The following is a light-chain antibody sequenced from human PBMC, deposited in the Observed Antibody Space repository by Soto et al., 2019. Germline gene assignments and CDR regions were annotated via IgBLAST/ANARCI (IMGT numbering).Light chain of an antibody. V-gene: IGLV2-14*01. CDR1: SGDVGGYNY. Sequence: QSALTQPASVSGSPGQSITISCTGTSGDVGGYNYVSWYQQHPGKAPKLMIYDVSNRPSGVSNRFSGSKSGNTASLTISGLQAEAEADYYCSSYTSSSTLVFGGGTKVTVL. J-gene: IGLJ2*01. CDR3: SSYTSSSTLV. CDR2: DVS.